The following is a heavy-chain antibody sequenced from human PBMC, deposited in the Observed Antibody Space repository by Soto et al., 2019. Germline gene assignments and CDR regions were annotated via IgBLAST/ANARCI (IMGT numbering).Heavy chain of an antibody. CDR1: GFTFSSYG. CDR2: IWYDGSNK. J-gene: IGHJ6*02. D-gene: IGHD1-26*01. V-gene: IGHV3-33*01. CDR3: ARGGSYSTAWVRYYYYGMDV. Sequence: QVQLVESGGGVVQPGRSLRLSCAASGFTFSSYGMHWVRQAPGKGLEWVAVIWYDGSNKYYADSVKGRFTISRDNSKNTLYLQMNSLRAEDTAVYYCARGGSYSTAWVRYYYYGMDVWGQGTTVTVSS.